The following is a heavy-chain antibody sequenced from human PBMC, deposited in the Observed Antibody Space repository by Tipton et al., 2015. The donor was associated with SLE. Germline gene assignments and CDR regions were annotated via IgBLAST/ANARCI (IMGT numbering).Heavy chain of an antibody. CDR1: GGSISSYY. Sequence: TLSLTCTVSGGSISSYYWSWIRQPPGKGLEWIGYIYYSGSTNYNPSLKSRVTISVDTSKNQFSLKLRSVTAADTAVYYCARRRYSSSSRPYWYFALCGRGTLVTVSS. J-gene: IGHJ2*01. CDR3: ARRRYSSSSRPYWYFAL. D-gene: IGHD6-6*01. CDR2: IYYSGST. V-gene: IGHV4-59*08.